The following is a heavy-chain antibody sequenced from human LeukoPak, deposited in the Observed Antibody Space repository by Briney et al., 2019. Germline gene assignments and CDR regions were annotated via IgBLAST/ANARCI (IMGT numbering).Heavy chain of an antibody. J-gene: IGHJ3*02. CDR2: ISSSGRTA. V-gene: IGHV3-48*03. CDR1: GFFFSSYD. Sequence: GGSLRLSCAASGFFFSSYDMNWVRQAPGKGLDWLSYISSSGRTAYYADSVKGRFTVSRDNAKKSLYLQMNSLRGEDTAVYYCVREGTLGYPLPFDIWGQGTMVTVSS. CDR3: VREGTLGYPLPFDI. D-gene: IGHD2-15*01.